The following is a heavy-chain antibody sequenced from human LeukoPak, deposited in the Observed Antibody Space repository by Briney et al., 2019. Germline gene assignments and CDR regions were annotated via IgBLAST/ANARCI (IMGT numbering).Heavy chain of an antibody. CDR2: IYTGGNT. CDR3: ARGDDSGYYDYFDY. D-gene: IGHD3-22*01. CDR1: GFTFSNSY. Sequence: GGSLRLSCAASGFTFSNSYLSWVRQAPGKGLEWVSTIYTGGNTYYAASVKGRFTISRDFSKNTVFLHMNSLRAEDTAMYYCARGDDSGYYDYFDYWGQGALVTVSS. V-gene: IGHV3-53*01. J-gene: IGHJ4*02.